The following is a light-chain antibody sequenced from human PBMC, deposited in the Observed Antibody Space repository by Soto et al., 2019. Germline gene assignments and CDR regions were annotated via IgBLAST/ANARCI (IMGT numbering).Light chain of an antibody. V-gene: IGLV2-23*02. CDR1: SSNLNS. CDR3: CSYAGSRTFV. CDR2: EVS. J-gene: IGLJ3*02. Sequence: QSALTQPASLSGSPGQSISISCTGTSSNLNSISWYQQRPGTAPKLIIYEVSKRPSGISRRFSGSKSANTASLTISGLRAEDEAHYHCCSYAGSRTFVFGGGTKLTVL.